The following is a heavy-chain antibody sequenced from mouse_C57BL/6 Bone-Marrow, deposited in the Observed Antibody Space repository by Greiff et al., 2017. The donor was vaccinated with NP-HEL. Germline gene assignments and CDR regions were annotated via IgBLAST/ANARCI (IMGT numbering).Heavy chain of an antibody. J-gene: IGHJ3*01. D-gene: IGHD1-1*01. Sequence: VKLQQSGAELARPGASVKLSCKASGYTFTSYGISWVKQRTGQGLEWIGEIYPRSGNTYYNEKFKGKATLTADKSSSTAYMELRSLTSEDSAVYFCATITTVVAPVAYWGQGTLVTVSA. CDR1: GYTFTSYG. V-gene: IGHV1-81*01. CDR3: ATITTVVAPVAY. CDR2: IYPRSGNT.